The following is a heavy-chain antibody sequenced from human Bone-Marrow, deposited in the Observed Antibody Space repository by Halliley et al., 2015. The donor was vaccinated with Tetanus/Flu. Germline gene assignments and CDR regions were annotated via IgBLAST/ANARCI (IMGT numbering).Heavy chain of an antibody. D-gene: IGHD2-8*02. Sequence: YIYYSGTTNSTPPPKSRVTISVDTSKNQFSLKLSSGTAADTAVYYWASGWKRYDSWWYYFDYWGQGTLVTVSS. CDR2: IYYSGTT. J-gene: IGHJ4*02. V-gene: IGHV4-59*09. CDR3: ASGWKRYDSWWYYFDY.